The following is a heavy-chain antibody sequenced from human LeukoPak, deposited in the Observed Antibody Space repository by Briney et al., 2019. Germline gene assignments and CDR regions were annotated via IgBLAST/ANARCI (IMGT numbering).Heavy chain of an antibody. J-gene: IGHJ3*02. CDR1: GYTFTGYY. CDR3: ARCSYDSSDWAFDI. D-gene: IGHD3-22*01. V-gene: IGHV1-69*06. CDR2: IIPIFGTA. Sequence: ASVKVSCKASGYTFTGYYMHWVRQAPGQGLEWMGGIIPIFGTANYAQKFQGRVTITADKSTSTAYMELSSLRSGDTAVYYCARCSYDSSDWAFDIWGQGTMVTVSS.